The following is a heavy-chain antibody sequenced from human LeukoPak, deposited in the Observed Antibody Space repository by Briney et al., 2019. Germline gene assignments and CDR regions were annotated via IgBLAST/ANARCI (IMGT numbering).Heavy chain of an antibody. V-gene: IGHV4-59*01. D-gene: IGHD6-19*01. CDR2: IYYRGDI. CDR3: ARGIFSV. Sequence: SETLSLTCSVSDGSIRTYYWSWIRQSPGQGLEWIGNIYYRGDINYNPSLKSRVIISIDTSKNQFSLKVTSLTAADTAVYYCARGIFSVWGQGTLVTVSS. J-gene: IGHJ4*02. CDR1: DGSIRTYY.